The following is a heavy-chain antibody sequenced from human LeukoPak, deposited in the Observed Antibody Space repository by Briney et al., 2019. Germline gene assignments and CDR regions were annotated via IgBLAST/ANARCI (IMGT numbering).Heavy chain of an antibody. CDR3: ARGGYYGSGNDFRFDP. CDR1: GGSINSYY. D-gene: IGHD3-10*01. J-gene: IGHJ5*02. V-gene: IGHV4-59*01. Sequence: SEALSLTCTVSGGSINSYYWSWIRQPPGKGLECIGYIHYTGSTNYNPSLKSRVTISVDTSKNQFSLKLSSVTAADTAIYYCARGGYYGSGNDFRFDPWGQGTLVTVSS. CDR2: IHYTGST.